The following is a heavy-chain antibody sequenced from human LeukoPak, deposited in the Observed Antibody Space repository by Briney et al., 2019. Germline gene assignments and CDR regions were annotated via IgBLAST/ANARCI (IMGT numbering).Heavy chain of an antibody. D-gene: IGHD3-22*01. Sequence: PSETLSLTCTVSGGPMYSYYWSWIRQTAGKGPEWIERLYPGVSVDYNPSLKSRLTISAEASNQFTLKLSAVTAADTAVYYCAGMKFYDSTGYTPGHYMDVWGKGTTVTVSS. CDR1: GGPMYSYY. CDR3: AGMKFYDSTGYTPGHYMDV. CDR2: LYPGVSV. V-gene: IGHV4-4*07. J-gene: IGHJ6*03.